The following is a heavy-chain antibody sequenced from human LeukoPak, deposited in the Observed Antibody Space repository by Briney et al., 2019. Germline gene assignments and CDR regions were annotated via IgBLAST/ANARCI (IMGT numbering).Heavy chain of an antibody. CDR2: IYYSGGT. CDR1: GGSFSSYY. CDR3: ARIEGDNSLDY. D-gene: IGHD3-16*01. Sequence: SETLSLTCTVSGGSFSSYYWSWIRQPPGKGLEWIGCIYYSGGTNYNPSLKSRVTISVNTSKNQFSLKMTSVTAADTAVYYCARIEGDNSLDYWGQGTLVTVSS. J-gene: IGHJ4*02. V-gene: IGHV4-59*08.